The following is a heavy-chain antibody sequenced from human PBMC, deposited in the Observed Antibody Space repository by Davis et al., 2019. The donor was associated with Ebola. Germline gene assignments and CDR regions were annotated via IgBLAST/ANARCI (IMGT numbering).Heavy chain of an antibody. CDR3: ASTYSSSWHAFDI. V-gene: IGHV3-23*01. Sequence: GESLKISCAASGFIFSSYVMSWVRQAPGKGLEWVSTLGTSADTYYADSVKGRFTISRDNSKNTLYLQMNSLRAEDTAVYYCASTYSSSWHAFDIWGQGTMVTVSS. CDR1: GFIFSSYV. D-gene: IGHD6-13*01. CDR2: LGTSADT. J-gene: IGHJ3*02.